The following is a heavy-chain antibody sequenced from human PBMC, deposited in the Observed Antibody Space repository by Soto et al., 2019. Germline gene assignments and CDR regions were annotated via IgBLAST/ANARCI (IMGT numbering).Heavy chain of an antibody. CDR2: ISGSGSNT. V-gene: IGHV3-23*01. D-gene: IGHD4-17*01. CDR3: ATLGGLYSDYLNSNFDY. CDR1: GLSFSSPA. Sequence: GGSLRLSCAGSGLSFSSPAMTWVRQAPGKGLECVSVISGSGSNTHYADSVKGRFTISRDNSNNTLYLQLTGLRAEDTVRYYCATLGGLYSDYLNSNFDYWGPGTVVTVSS. J-gene: IGHJ4*02.